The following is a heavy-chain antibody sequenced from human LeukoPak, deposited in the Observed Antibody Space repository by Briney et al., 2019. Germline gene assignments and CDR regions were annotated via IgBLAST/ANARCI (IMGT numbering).Heavy chain of an antibody. CDR1: GFTFSSYW. CDR2: INSDGSST. Sequence: GGSLRLSCAASGFTFSSYWMHWVRQAPGKGLVWVSRINSDGSSTYYVDSVKGRFTISRDNAKNTLYLQMNSLRAEDTAVYYCATAHGDRAGFWDYWGQGTLVTVSS. CDR3: ATAHGDRAGFWDY. J-gene: IGHJ4*02. D-gene: IGHD4-17*01. V-gene: IGHV3-74*01.